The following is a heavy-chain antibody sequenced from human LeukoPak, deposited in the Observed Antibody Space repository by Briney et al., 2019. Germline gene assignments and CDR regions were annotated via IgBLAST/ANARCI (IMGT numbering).Heavy chain of an antibody. CDR1: GFTVSSSY. J-gene: IGHJ6*02. V-gene: IGHV3-53*01. Sequence: GGSLRLSCAASGFTVSSSYMTWVRQAPGKGLEWVSVIYSGGSTYYADSVKGRFTISRDNSKNTLYLQMNSLRAEDTAVYYCARDAAHFVRSDVWGQGTTVTVSS. D-gene: IGHD6-6*01. CDR2: IYSGGST. CDR3: ARDAAHFVRSDV.